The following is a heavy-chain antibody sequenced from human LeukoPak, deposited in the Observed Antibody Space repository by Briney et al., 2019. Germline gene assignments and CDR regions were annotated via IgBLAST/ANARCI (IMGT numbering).Heavy chain of an antibody. CDR3: ARSGVGAPTNWFDP. D-gene: IGHD3-16*01. J-gene: IGHJ5*02. Sequence: NPSETLSLTCTVSGGSISSSSYYWGWIRQPPGKGLEWIGSIYYSGSTYYNPSLKSRVTISVDTSKNQFSLKVSSVTAADTAVYYCARSGVGAPTNWFDPWGQGTLVTVSS. CDR1: GGSISSSSYY. V-gene: IGHV4-39*07. CDR2: IYYSGST.